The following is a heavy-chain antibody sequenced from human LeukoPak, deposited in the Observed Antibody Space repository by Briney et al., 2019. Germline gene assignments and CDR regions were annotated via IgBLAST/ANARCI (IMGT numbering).Heavy chain of an antibody. CDR2: INAGNGKT. CDR3: ARARWTSTGTTYYPDY. Sequence: ASVKVSCKASGYIFSDYAIQWVRQAPGQGLEWMGWINAGNGKTKYSQKFQDRVTIARDTSASTAYLELSGLRSEDTAVYFCARARWTSTGTTYYPDYWGQGTLVTVSS. V-gene: IGHV1-3*01. J-gene: IGHJ4*02. CDR1: GYIFSDYA. D-gene: IGHD4-17*01.